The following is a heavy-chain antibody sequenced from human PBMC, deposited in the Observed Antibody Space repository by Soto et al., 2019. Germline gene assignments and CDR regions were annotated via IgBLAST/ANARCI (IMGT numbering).Heavy chain of an antibody. V-gene: IGHV1-18*04. J-gene: IGHJ4*01. CDR2: IRAYNGYT. CDR3: ARASDGYRSGWYVGYFDY. D-gene: IGHD6-19*01. Sequence: ASVKVSCKASGYTFTSYGISWVRQAPGQGLEWMGWIRAYNGYTNYAQKFQGRVTVTTDTSTSTAYMELRSLISDDTAVYYCARASDGYRSGWYVGYFDYWGQ. CDR1: GYTFTSYG.